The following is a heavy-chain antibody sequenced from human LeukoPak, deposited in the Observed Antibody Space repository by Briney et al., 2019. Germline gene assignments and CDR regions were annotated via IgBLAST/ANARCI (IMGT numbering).Heavy chain of an antibody. CDR2: IKQDGSEK. J-gene: IGHJ1*01. CDR3: SRLMIAFGGVISPFQH. Sequence: GGSLRLSCAASGFTFSSSWMSWVRQAPGKGLEWVANIKQDGSEKYYVNSVKGRFTISRDNAKNSLYLQMNSLRAEDTAVYYCSRLMIAFGGVISPFQHWGQGTLVTVSS. D-gene: IGHD3-16*02. V-gene: IGHV3-7*01. CDR1: GFTFSSSW.